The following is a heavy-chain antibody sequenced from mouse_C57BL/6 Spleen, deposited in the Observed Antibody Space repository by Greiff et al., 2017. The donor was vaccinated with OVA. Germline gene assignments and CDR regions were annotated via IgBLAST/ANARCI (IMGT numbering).Heavy chain of an antibody. D-gene: IGHD2-4*01. CDR2: IHPNSGST. CDR3: ARRYDYDGGYYFDD. CDR1: GYTFTSYW. J-gene: IGHJ2*01. V-gene: IGHV1-64*01. Sequence: VQLQQPGAELVKPGASVKLSCKASGYTFTSYWMHWVKQRPGQGLEWIGMIHPNSGSTNYNEKFKSKATLPVDKSSSTAYMQLSSLTSEDSAVYYCARRYDYDGGYYFDDWGQGTTLTVAS.